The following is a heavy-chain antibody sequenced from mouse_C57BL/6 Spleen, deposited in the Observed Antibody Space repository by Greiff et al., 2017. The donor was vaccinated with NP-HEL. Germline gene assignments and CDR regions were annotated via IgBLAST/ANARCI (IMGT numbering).Heavy chain of an antibody. D-gene: IGHD3-2*02. J-gene: IGHJ4*01. CDR1: GYTFTSYW. CDR2: IDPSDSYT. Sequence: QVQLQQPGAELVMPGASVKLSCKASGYTFTSYWMHWVKQRPGQGLEWIGEIDPSDSYTNYNQKFKGKSTLTVDKSSSTAYMQLSSLTSEDSAVYDCARSSSGGDAMDYWGQGTSVTV. CDR3: ARSSSGGDAMDY. V-gene: IGHV1-69*01.